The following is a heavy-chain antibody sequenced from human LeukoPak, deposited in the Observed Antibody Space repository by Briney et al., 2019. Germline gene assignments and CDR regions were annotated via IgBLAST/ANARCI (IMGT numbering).Heavy chain of an antibody. V-gene: IGHV7-4-1*02. CDR1: GYTFTDYY. CDR3: ARGVYCSSSTCPTGSVV. Sequence: GASVKVSCRASGYTFTDYYIHWVRQAPGQGLEWMGRINTNTGNPTCAQGFKGRFVFSLDTSVSTAYLQISSLKAEDTAVYYCARGVYCSSSTCPTGSVVWGQGTLVTVSS. D-gene: IGHD2-2*01. J-gene: IGHJ4*02. CDR2: INTNTGNP.